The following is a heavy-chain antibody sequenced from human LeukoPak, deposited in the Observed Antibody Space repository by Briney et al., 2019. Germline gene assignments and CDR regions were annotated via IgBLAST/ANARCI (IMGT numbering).Heavy chain of an antibody. V-gene: IGHV3-33*08. J-gene: IGHJ4*02. CDR2: IGTEESLT. D-gene: IGHD3-16*01. CDR3: VRDFGGGGNWQLDH. CDR1: GFTFSIFY. Sequence: GGSLRLSCAPSGFTFSIFYMHWARQPPGKGLEWVAIIGTEESLTFYLEPVKGQLTISRDNYKKSLYLQLNSLRDDDTAVYDCVRDFGGGGNWQLDHWRQGAMVSVSS.